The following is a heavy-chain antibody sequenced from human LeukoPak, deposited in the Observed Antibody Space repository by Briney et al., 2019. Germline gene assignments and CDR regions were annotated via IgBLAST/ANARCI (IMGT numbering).Heavy chain of an antibody. V-gene: IGHV3-48*01. J-gene: IGHJ3*02. CDR3: ARDPDEGAFDI. CDR1: GVTFNNYN. Sequence: GGSLRLSCAASGVTFNNYNMNWVCQAPGKRLEWVSYITLNSATIYYADSVKGRFNISRDNAKNSLYLQMDGLRAEDTAVYYSARDPDEGAFDIWGQGTMVTVSS. CDR2: ITLNSATI.